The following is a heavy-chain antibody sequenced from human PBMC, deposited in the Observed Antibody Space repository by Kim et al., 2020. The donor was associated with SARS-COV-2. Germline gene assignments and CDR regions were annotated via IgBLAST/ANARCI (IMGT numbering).Heavy chain of an antibody. CDR2: IRSKAYGGTT. Sequence: GGSLRLSCTASGFTFGDYAMSWVRQAPGKGLEWVGFIRSKAYGGTTEYAASVKGRFTISRDDSKSIAYLQMNSLKTEDTAVYYCTRDSLGELSLPRLDPWGQGTLVTVSS. CDR3: TRDSLGELSLPRLDP. D-gene: IGHD3-16*02. J-gene: IGHJ5*02. V-gene: IGHV3-49*04. CDR1: GFTFGDYA.